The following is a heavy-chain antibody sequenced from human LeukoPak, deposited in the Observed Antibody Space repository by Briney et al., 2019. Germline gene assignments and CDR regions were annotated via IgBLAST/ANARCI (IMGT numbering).Heavy chain of an antibody. CDR3: AKDLRYFDWLLSSPNFDY. D-gene: IGHD3-9*01. V-gene: IGHV3-23*01. J-gene: IGHJ4*02. CDR1: GFTFSSYG. Sequence: GGSLRLSCAASGFTFSSYGMSWVRQAPGKGLEWVSAISGSGGSTYYADSVKGRFTISRDNSKNTLYLQMNSLRAEDTAVYYCAKDLRYFDWLLSSPNFDYWGQGTLVTISS. CDR2: ISGSGGST.